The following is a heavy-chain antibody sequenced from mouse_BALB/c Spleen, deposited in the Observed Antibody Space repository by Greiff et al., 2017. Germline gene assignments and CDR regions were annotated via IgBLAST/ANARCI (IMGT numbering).Heavy chain of an antibody. CDR2: ISSGSSTI. V-gene: IGHV5-17*02. J-gene: IGHJ3*01. CDR1: GFTFSSFG. D-gene: IGHD2-1*01. Sequence: EVMLVESGGGLVQPGGSRKLSCAASGFTFSSFGMHWVRQAPEKGLEWVAYISSGSSTIYYADTVKGRFTISRDNPKNTLFLQMTSLRSEDTAMYYCARDYYGNPFAYWGQGTLVTVSA. CDR3: ARDYYGNPFAY.